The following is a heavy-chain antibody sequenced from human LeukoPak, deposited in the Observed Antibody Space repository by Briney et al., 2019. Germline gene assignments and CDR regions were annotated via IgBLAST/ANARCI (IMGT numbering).Heavy chain of an antibody. CDR2: IHSSGGT. V-gene: IGHV3-53*01. CDR1: GFTGSNNY. D-gene: IGHD4-17*01. CDR3: IVFGDSNH. Sequence: GGSLRLSCAASGFTGSNNYMSWVRQAPGKGLEWVSAIHSSGGTYYADSVKGRITISRDTSKNTLYLQINSLRVEDTAVYYCIVFGDSNHWGQGTLVTVSS. J-gene: IGHJ5*02.